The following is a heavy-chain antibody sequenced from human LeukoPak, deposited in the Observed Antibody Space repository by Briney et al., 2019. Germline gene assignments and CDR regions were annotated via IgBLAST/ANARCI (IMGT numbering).Heavy chain of an antibody. CDR3: ASRITGTIGGAFDI. D-gene: IGHD1-20*01. CDR2: ISGNGGST. Sequence: GGSLRLSCAASGFTFSNYAMSWVRQAPGKGLEWVSAISGNGGSTFYADSVKGRFTISRDNSKNTLYLQMNSLRAEDTAVYYCASRITGTIGGAFDIWGQGTMVTVSS. J-gene: IGHJ3*02. CDR1: GFTFSNYA. V-gene: IGHV3-23*01.